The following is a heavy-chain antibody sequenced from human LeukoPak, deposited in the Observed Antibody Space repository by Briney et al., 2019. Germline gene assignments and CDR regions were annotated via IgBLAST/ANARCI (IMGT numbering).Heavy chain of an antibody. CDR3: ASPEYSSSS. CDR1: GGSFSGYY. CDR2: INHSGST. J-gene: IGHJ5*02. D-gene: IGHD6-6*01. Sequence: SETLSLTCAVHGGSFSGYYWSWIRQPPGKGLEWIGEINHSGSTNYDPSLKSRVTISVDTSKNQFSLKLSSVTAADTAVYYCASPEYSSSSWGQGTLVTVSS. V-gene: IGHV4-34*01.